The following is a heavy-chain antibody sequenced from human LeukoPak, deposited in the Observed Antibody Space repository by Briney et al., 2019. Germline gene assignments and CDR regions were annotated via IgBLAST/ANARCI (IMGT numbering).Heavy chain of an antibody. Sequence: SETLSLTCTVSGGSISSSSYYWGWIRQPPGKGLEWIGSIYYSGSTYYNPSLKSRVTISVDTSKNQFSLKLSSVTAADTAVYYCARHSRDIVLMAPPYYFDYWGQGTLVTVSS. J-gene: IGHJ4*02. CDR3: ARHSRDIVLMAPPYYFDY. D-gene: IGHD2-8*01. CDR1: GGSISSSSYY. CDR2: IYYSGST. V-gene: IGHV4-39*01.